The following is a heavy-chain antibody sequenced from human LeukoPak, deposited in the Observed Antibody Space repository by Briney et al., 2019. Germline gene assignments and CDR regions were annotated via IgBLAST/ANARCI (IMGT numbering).Heavy chain of an antibody. V-gene: IGHV4-38-2*01. Sequence: SETLSLTCAVSGYSISSGYYWGWIRQPPGEGLEWIGSIYHSGSTYYNPSLKSRVTISVDTSKNQFSLKLSSVTAADTAVYYCASRLIAVAGTRDDYWGQGTLVTVSS. D-gene: IGHD6-19*01. CDR3: ASRLIAVAGTRDDY. J-gene: IGHJ4*02. CDR2: IYHSGST. CDR1: GYSISSGYY.